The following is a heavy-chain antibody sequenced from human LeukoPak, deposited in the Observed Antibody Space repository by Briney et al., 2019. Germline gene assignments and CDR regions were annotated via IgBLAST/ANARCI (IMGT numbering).Heavy chain of an antibody. Sequence: SETLSLTCAVYGGSFSGYYWSWIRQPPGKGLEWIGEINHSGSTNYNPSLKSRVTISVDTSKNQFSLKLSSVTAADTAVYYCARLSWGWRGNYFDYWGQGTLVTVSS. V-gene: IGHV4-34*01. CDR2: INHSGST. J-gene: IGHJ4*02. CDR1: GGSFSGYY. D-gene: IGHD3-16*01. CDR3: ARLSWGWRGNYFDY.